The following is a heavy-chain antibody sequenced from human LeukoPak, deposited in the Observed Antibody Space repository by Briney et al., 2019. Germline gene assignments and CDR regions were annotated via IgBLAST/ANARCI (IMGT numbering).Heavy chain of an antibody. J-gene: IGHJ4*02. D-gene: IGHD1-26*01. CDR3: TRDTDGSLDY. Sequence: GGSLRLSCAASGLTFTNSWMAWVRQAPGKGREWVANIKQDGSTKHYANSLKGRFTISRDNPKNSLYLQMNNLRADDTAVYYCTRDTDGSLDYWGQGILVTVAS. V-gene: IGHV3-7*01. CDR1: GLTFTNSW. CDR2: IKQDGSTK.